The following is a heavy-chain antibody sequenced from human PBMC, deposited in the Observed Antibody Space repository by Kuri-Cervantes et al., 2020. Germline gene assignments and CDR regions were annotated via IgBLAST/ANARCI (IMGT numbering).Heavy chain of an antibody. V-gene: IGHV1-69*05. D-gene: IGHD6-19*01. J-gene: IGHJ4*02. CDR1: GGTFTSYP. CDR2: IIPIFGTA. Sequence: SVKVSCKAPGGTFTSYPFSWLRQAPGQGLEWMGGIIPIFGTAHYEQKFQGRVTITKDESANTAYMVLSSLRFEDTSLYYVARDREAVAGGDWGQGTLVTVSS. CDR3: ARDREAVAGGD.